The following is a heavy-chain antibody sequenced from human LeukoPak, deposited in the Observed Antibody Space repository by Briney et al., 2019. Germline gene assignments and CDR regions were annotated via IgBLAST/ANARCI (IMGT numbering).Heavy chain of an antibody. CDR1: GGSVSGSYY. CDR3: ARGGGYSYGRLFDY. J-gene: IGHJ4*02. D-gene: IGHD5-18*01. CDR2: MYSSGTI. V-gene: IGHV4-61*01. Sequence: PSETLSLTCTVSGGSVSGSYYWNWIRQPPGKGLEWIGYMYSSGTINYNPSLKSRVTVSIDMSKNQFSLKLSSVTAADTAVYYCARGGGYSYGRLFDYWGQGTLVTVSS.